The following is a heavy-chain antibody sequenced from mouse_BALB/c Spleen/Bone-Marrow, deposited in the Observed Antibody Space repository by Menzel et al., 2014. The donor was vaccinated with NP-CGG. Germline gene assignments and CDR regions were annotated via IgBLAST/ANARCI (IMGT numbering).Heavy chain of an antibody. Sequence: QVQLKESGAELAKPGASVKMSCKASGYTFTSYWVHWVKQRPGQGLEWIGYINPSTGYTEYNQKFKDKATLTADKSSSTAYMQLSSLTSEDSAVYYCARWGDDGTFDYWGQGTTLTVSS. D-gene: IGHD2-12*01. J-gene: IGHJ2*01. CDR3: ARWGDDGTFDY. CDR1: GYTFTSYW. CDR2: INPSTGYT. V-gene: IGHV1-7*01.